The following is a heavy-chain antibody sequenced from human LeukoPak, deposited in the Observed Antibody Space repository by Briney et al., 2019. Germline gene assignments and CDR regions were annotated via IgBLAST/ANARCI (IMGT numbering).Heavy chain of an antibody. CDR3: AREKEIAVINWFDP. V-gene: IGHV1-69*04. J-gene: IGHJ5*02. D-gene: IGHD6-19*01. CDR1: GGTFSSYG. CDR2: IIPMLDIA. Sequence: GASVKVSFKASGGTFSSYGISWVRQAPGQGLEWMGRIIPMLDIANYAQKFQGRVTITVDKSTSTAYMELSSLRSEDTAVYYCAREKEIAVINWFDPWGQGTQVTVSS.